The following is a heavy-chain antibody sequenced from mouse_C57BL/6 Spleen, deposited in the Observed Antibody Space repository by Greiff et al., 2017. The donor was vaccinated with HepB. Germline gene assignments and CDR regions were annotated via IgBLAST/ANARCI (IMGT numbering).Heavy chain of an antibody. CDR2: IDPETGGT. D-gene: IGHD4-1*01. CDR1: GYTFTDYE. Sequence: QVQLQQSGAELVRPGASVTLSCKASGYTFTDYEMHWVKQTPVHGLEWIGAIDPETGGTAYNQKFKGKAILTADKSSSTAYMELRSLTSEDSAVYYCTREGLGRATDYWGQGTSVTVSS. CDR3: TREGLGRATDY. V-gene: IGHV1-15*01. J-gene: IGHJ4*01.